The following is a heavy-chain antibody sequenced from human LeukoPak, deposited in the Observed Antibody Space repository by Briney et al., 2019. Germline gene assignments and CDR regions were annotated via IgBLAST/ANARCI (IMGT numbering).Heavy chain of an antibody. J-gene: IGHJ4*02. CDR3: ARGNDYIWGSYLAY. Sequence: QAGGSLRLSCAASGFTFSNYAVNWVRQAPGKGLDWVSIISGSGDSTHYADSVKGRFTISRDNSRNTLYLQMNSLRAEDTAVYYCARGNDYIWGSYLAYWGQGTLVTVSS. V-gene: IGHV3-23*01. CDR2: ISGSGDST. CDR1: GFTFSNYA. D-gene: IGHD3-16*01.